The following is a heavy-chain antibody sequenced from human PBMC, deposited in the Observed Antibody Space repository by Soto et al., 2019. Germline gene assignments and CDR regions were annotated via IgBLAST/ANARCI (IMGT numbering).Heavy chain of an antibody. CDR2: MNPNSGNT. CDR1: GYSFTSYD. V-gene: IGHV1-8*01. Sequence: ASVKVSCQASGYSFTSYDINWVRQATGQGLEWMGWMNPNSGNTGYAQKFQGRVTMTRNTSISTAYMELSSLRSEDTAVYYCGRVVVVVPAAMPTGIMDVWGKGTRVPVSS. J-gene: IGHJ6*03. CDR3: GRVVVVVPAAMPTGIMDV. D-gene: IGHD2-2*01.